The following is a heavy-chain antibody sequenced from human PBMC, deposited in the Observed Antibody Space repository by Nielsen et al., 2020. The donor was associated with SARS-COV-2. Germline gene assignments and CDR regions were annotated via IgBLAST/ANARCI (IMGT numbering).Heavy chain of an antibody. CDR3: ARVNPVSDSWFDALDI. J-gene: IGHJ3*02. V-gene: IGHV3-73*01. CDR2: IRSKSHSYET. CDR1: GFSISYSG. D-gene: IGHD6-13*01. Sequence: GESLKISCAASGFSISYSGMHWVRQASGRGLEWLGRIRSKSHSYETVYAVSVRDRFTISRDDSENTAYLQMNSLRTEDTDVYFCARVNPVSDSWFDALDIWGQGTMVTVSS.